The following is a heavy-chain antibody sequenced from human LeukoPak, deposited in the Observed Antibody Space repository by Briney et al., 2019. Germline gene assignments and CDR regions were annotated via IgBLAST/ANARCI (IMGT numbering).Heavy chain of an antibody. V-gene: IGHV4-59*01. CDR2: IYYSGST. D-gene: IGHD4-17*01. J-gene: IGHJ6*03. CDR3: AKSDYGDYYYMDV. CDR1: GGSISNYY. Sequence: PSETLSLTCTVSGGSISNYYWSWIRQPPGRGLEWIGYIYYSGSTNHNPSLKSRVTMSVDTSMHQFSLKLSSVTAADTAVYYCAKSDYGDYYYMDVWGKGATVTVSS.